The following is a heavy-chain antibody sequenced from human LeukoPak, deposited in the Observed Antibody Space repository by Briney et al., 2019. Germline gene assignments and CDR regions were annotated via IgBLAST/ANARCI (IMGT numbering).Heavy chain of an antibody. Sequence: GGSLRLSCAASGFTFSSYAMHWVRQAPGKGLEWVAVISYDGSNKYCADSVKGRFTISRDNSKNTLYLQMNSLRAEDTAVYYCARDRSVEDPYYFDYWGQGTLVTVSS. CDR2: ISYDGSNK. CDR3: ARDRSVEDPYYFDY. CDR1: GFTFSSYA. D-gene: IGHD4-23*01. V-gene: IGHV3-30*04. J-gene: IGHJ4*02.